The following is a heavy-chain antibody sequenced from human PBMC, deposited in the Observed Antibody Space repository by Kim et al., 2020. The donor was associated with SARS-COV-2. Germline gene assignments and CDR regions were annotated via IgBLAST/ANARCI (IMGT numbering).Heavy chain of an antibody. CDR1: GFTFSSYS. CDR3: ARDGSTMVRGVTKPYYDYGMDV. CDR2: ISSSSSYI. J-gene: IGHJ6*02. D-gene: IGHD3-10*01. Sequence: GGSLRLSCAASGFTFSSYSMNWVRQAPGKGLEWVSSISSSSSYIYYADSSKGRLTNSRENAKNSLYLLMNSLRAEDTAVYYCARDGSTMVRGVTKPYYDYGMDVWGQGTTVTVSS. V-gene: IGHV3-21*01.